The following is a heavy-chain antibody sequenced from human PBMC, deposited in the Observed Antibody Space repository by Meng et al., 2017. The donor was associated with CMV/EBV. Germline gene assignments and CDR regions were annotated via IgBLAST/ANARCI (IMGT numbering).Heavy chain of an antibody. J-gene: IGHJ6*02. CDR1: GGTFSSYA. CDR2: IIPILGIA. CDR3: ARDPERYNWNYAYYGMDV. Sequence: SVKVSCKASGGTFSSYAISWVRQAPGQGLEWMGGIIPILGIANYAQKFQGRVTITADKSTSTAYMELSSLRSEDTAVHYCARDPERYNWNYAYYGMDVWGQGTTVTVSS. V-gene: IGHV1-69*10. D-gene: IGHD1-7*01.